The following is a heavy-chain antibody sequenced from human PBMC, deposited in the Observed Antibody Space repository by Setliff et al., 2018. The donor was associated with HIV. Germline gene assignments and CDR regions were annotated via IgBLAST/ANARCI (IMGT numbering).Heavy chain of an antibody. CDR2: FYYSGFT. CDR1: GGSITSSLYY. V-gene: IGHV4-31*02. D-gene: IGHD4-17*01. J-gene: IGHJ6*03. Sequence: SETLSLTCTVSGGSITSSLYYWTWIRQHPGKGLEWIGYFYYSGFTYYNPSLKSRVTIAIDTSNNQFSLKLKSVTAADTAVYYCATPVTSRGYYYMDVWGKGTTVTVSS. CDR3: ATPVTSRGYYYMDV.